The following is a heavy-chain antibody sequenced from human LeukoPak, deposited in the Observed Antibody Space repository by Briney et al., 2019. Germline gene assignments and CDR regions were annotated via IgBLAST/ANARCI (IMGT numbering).Heavy chain of an antibody. J-gene: IGHJ6*03. CDR2: IYTSGST. V-gene: IGHV4-61*02. Sequence: SETLSLTCTVSGGSISSGSYYWSWIRQPAGKGLEWIGRIYTSGSTNYNPSLKSRVTISVDTSKNQFSLKLSSVTAADTAVYYCARGSSGREYYYYYYMDAWGKGTTVTVSS. CDR3: ARGSSGREYYYYYYMDA. CDR1: GGSISSGSYY. D-gene: IGHD6-19*01.